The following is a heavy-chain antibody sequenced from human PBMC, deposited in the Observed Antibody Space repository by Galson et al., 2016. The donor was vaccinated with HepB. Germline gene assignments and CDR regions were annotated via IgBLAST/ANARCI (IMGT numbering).Heavy chain of an antibody. CDR2: ISRSGRT. CDR1: GGSFNSDYW. J-gene: IGHJ5*02. Sequence: SETLSLTCAVSGGSFNSDYWWSWVRQPPGKGLEWIGEISRSGRTNYNPSLRGRVTISLNYSKNQFSLNIYSGTAADTAVYYCARVVGGAPIPGTYGWLDPWGRGTLVTVSS. D-gene: IGHD1-26*01. V-gene: IGHV4-4*02. CDR3: ARVVGGAPIPGTYGWLDP.